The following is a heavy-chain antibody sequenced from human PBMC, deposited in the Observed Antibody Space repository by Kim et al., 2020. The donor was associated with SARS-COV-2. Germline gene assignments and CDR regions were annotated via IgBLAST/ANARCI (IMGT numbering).Heavy chain of an antibody. J-gene: IGHJ6*04. CDR2: IDPSDSYT. CDR3: ARYGDILTGLYYYYGMDV. Sequence: GESLKISCKGSGYSFTSYLISWVRQMPGKGLEWMGRIDPSDSYTNYSPSFQGHVTISADKSISTAYLQWSSLKASDTAMYYCARYGDILTGLYYYYGMDVWGKGTTVTVSS. CDR1: GYSFTSYL. D-gene: IGHD3-9*01. V-gene: IGHV5-10-1*01.